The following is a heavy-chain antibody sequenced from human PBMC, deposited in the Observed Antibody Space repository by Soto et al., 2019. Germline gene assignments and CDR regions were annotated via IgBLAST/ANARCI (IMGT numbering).Heavy chain of an antibody. CDR1: GFTFSSYA. CDR2: IQSGGPT. D-gene: IGHD2-21*01. J-gene: IGHJ4*01. V-gene: IGHV3-66*01. Sequence: GGSLRLSCAASGFTFSSYAMSWVRQAPGKGLEWVSLIQSGGPTYYADSVKGRFTISRDTSENTLHLQMDSLIAEDTAVYYCARLNVVPTSFDYWGQGILVTVSS. CDR3: ARLNVVPTSFDY.